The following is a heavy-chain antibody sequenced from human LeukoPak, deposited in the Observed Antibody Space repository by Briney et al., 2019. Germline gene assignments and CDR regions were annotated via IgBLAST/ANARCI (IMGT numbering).Heavy chain of an antibody. Sequence: ASVKVSCKASGYTFTSYGISWVRQAPGQGLEWMGWISAYNGNTNYAQKLQGRVTMTTDTSTSTAYMELRSLRSDDTAVYYCARVGSSTSWIRARSWIDPWGQGTLVTVSS. CDR1: GYTFTSYG. CDR2: ISAYNGNT. D-gene: IGHD2-2*01. CDR3: ARVGSSTSWIRARSWIDP. J-gene: IGHJ5*02. V-gene: IGHV1-18*01.